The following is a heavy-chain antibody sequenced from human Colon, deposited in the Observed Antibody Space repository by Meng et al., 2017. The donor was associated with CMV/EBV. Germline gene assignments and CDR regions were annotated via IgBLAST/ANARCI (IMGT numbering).Heavy chain of an antibody. D-gene: IGHD3-3*01. V-gene: IGHV3-23*01. J-gene: IGHJ4*02. CDR3: ARVLPNYDFWSGYPDY. Sequence: GESLKISCAASGFTFSTYAMYWVRQAPGKGLEWVSGISVSGDSKYYVDSVEGRFTIARDNSRDTVYLQMNSLRVEDTAVYYCARVLPNYDFWSGYPDYWGQGIRVTVSS. CDR2: ISVSGDSK. CDR1: GFTFSTYA.